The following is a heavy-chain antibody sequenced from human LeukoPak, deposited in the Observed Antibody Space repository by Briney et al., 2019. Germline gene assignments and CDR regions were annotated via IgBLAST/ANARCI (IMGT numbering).Heavy chain of an antibody. CDR1: GFTFDDYG. Sequence: PGGSLRLSCAASGFTFDDYGMHWVRQAPGKGLQWVSLISWDGGSKHYADSVKDRFTISRDNSKKSLYLQMDSLRAEDTALYYCAKGGDGYSSGFFDYWGQGTLVTVSS. D-gene: IGHD5-24*01. CDR3: AKGGDGYSSGFFDY. J-gene: IGHJ4*02. CDR2: ISWDGGSK. V-gene: IGHV3-43D*04.